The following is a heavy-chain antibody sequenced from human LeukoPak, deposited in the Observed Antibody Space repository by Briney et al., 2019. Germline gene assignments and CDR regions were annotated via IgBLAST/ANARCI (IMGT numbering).Heavy chain of an antibody. CDR3: AKDLSARGYYYYMDV. CDR1: GFTFSDSY. J-gene: IGHJ6*03. CDR2: ISSSGTII. Sequence: GGSLRLSCAASGFTFSDSYMSWIRQAPGKGLEWLSYISSSGTIIDYADSVKGRFTISRDNSKNTLYLQMNSLRAEDTAVYYCAKDLSARGYYYYMDVWGKGTTVTISS. V-gene: IGHV3-11*04. D-gene: IGHD3-16*01.